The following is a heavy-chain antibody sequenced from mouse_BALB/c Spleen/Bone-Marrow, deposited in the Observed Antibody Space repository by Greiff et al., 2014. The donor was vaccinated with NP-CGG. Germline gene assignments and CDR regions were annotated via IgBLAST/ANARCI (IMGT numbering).Heavy chain of an antibody. V-gene: IGHV1-67*01. CDR2: ISSYSGNT. CDR1: GYTFTDYA. D-gene: IGHD1-1*01. Sequence: QVHVKQSGPELVRPGVSVKISCKGSGYTFTDYAMHWVKQSHAKSLEWIGVISSYSGNTNCNQKFKGKATMTVDRSSSTAYMELARLTSEDSAIYYCARSYYGNYYAMDYWGQGTSVTVSS. J-gene: IGHJ4*01. CDR3: ARSYYGNYYAMDY.